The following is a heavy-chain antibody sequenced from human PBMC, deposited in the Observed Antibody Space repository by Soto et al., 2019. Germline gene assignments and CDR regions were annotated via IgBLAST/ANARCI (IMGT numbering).Heavy chain of an antibody. V-gene: IGHV4-34*01. J-gene: IGHJ3*02. CDR1: GGSFSGYF. CDR3: ARGAYDSSGYYRRDAFDI. Sequence: SETLSLTCAVYGGSFSGYFWSWFRQPPGKGLEWIGEINHSGNTNYNPSLKSRVTVSVDTSKNQFSLKLSSVTAADTAVYYCARGAYDSSGYYRRDAFDIWGQGTMVTVSS. CDR2: INHSGNT. D-gene: IGHD3-22*01.